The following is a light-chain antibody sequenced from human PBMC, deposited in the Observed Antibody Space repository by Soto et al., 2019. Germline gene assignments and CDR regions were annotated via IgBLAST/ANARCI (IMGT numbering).Light chain of an antibody. V-gene: IGKV3-11*01. CDR3: QQRSNWRVT. J-gene: IGKJ4*01. CDR1: QSVNIY. Sequence: EILFTPSPATLSLSPGERATLSCRASQSVNIYLAWYQQKPGQAPRLLIYDASNRATGIPARFSGSGSGTDFTLTISSLEPEDIAVYYCQQRSNWRVTFGGGTKVDIK. CDR2: DAS.